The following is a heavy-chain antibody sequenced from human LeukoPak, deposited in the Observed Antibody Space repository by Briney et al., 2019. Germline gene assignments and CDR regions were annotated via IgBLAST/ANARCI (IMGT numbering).Heavy chain of an antibody. J-gene: IGHJ4*02. D-gene: IGHD6-13*01. V-gene: IGHV4-39*07. CDR2: IYYSGST. CDR3: ARGWSAAAGTRVDY. CDR1: GGSISSSSYY. Sequence: SETLSLTCTVSGGSISSSSYYWGWIRQPPGKGLEWIGNIYYSGSTYYNPSLKSRVTISVDTSKNQFSLKLRSVTAADTAVYYCARGWSAAAGTRVDYWGQGTLVTVSS.